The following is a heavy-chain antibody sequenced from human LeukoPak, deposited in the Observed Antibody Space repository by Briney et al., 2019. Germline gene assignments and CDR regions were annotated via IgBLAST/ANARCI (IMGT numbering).Heavy chain of an antibody. Sequence: SGGSLRLSCTASGFTFSDFGMHWVRQTPGKGLEWVAAVSYDGGRKFYADSVKGRFTISRDNARDTLFLQMNSVRVEDSAVYYCAKPQRGSGNYDHLAFDAWGQGTRVTVSS. D-gene: IGHD3-3*01. CDR3: AKPQRGSGNYDHLAFDA. CDR2: VSYDGGRK. CDR1: GFTFSDFG. J-gene: IGHJ5*02. V-gene: IGHV3-30*18.